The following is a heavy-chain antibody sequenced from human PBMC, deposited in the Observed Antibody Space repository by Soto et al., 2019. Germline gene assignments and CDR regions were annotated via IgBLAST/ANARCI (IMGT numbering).Heavy chain of an antibody. CDR2: IYYSGST. V-gene: IGHV4-59*01. CDR3: ARDDHWGWFDP. CDR1: GGSISSYY. J-gene: IGHJ5*02. D-gene: IGHD7-27*01. Sequence: QVQLQESGPGLVKPSETLSLTCTVSGGSISSYYWCWIRQPPGKGLEWIGYIYYSGSTNYNPSLKSRVTISVDTSKNPFSLKLSSVTAADTAVYYCARDDHWGWFDPWGQGTLVTVSS.